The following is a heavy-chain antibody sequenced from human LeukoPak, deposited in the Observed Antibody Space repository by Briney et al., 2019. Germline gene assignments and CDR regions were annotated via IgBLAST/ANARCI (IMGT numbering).Heavy chain of an antibody. CDR2: INHSGST. CDR1: GGSFSGYY. Sequence: SETLSLTCAVYGGSFSGYYWSWIRQPPGKGLEWIGEINHSGSTSYDPSLKSRVTISVDTSKNQFSLKLSSVTAADTAVYYCARAFAGLGAFDIWGQGTMVTVSS. J-gene: IGHJ3*02. D-gene: IGHD6-13*01. V-gene: IGHV4-34*01. CDR3: ARAFAGLGAFDI.